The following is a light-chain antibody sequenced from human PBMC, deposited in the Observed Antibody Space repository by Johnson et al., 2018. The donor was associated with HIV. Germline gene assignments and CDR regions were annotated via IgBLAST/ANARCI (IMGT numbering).Light chain of an antibody. Sequence: QSVLTQPPSVSAAPGQKVTISCSGSSSNIGNNYVSWYQQFPGTAPKLLIYENNKRPSGIPDRFYGSKSGTSATLGITGTQTGDEAGYYCGTGETSLGAGGVFGSGTKVTVL. CDR2: ENN. CDR3: GTGETSLGAGGV. CDR1: SSNIGNNY. V-gene: IGLV1-51*02. J-gene: IGLJ1*01.